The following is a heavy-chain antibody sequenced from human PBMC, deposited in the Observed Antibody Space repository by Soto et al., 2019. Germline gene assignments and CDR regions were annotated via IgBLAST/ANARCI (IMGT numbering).Heavy chain of an antibody. CDR3: ARDIGSVGYCSGGSCYFNY. D-gene: IGHD2-15*01. Sequence: QVPLVQSGAEVKKPGASVKVSCKASGYTFTSYGISWVRQAPGQGLEWMGWISAYNGNTNYAQKLQGRVTMTTDTSTSTAYMELRSLRSDDTAVYYCARDIGSVGYCSGGSCYFNYWGQGTLVTVSS. V-gene: IGHV1-18*01. CDR2: ISAYNGNT. J-gene: IGHJ4*02. CDR1: GYTFTSYG.